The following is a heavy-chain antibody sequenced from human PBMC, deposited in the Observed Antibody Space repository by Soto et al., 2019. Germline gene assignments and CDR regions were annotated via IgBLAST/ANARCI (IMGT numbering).Heavy chain of an antibody. CDR1: GYTFTSHG. V-gene: IGHV1-18*01. J-gene: IGHJ4*02. Sequence: QLVQSGAEVKKPGASVKVSCKASGYTFTSHGISWVRQAPGQGLEWMGWVSGYNGNTNYAQKFQGRVTMTTDTSTITAYMELRSLTSDDTAVYYCARDLGAKVYYWGQGTLVTVSS. CDR3: ARDLGAKVYY. CDR2: VSGYNGNT. D-gene: IGHD3-16*01.